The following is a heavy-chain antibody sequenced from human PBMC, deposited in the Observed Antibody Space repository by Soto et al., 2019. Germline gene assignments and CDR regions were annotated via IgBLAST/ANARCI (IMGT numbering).Heavy chain of an antibody. CDR2: IIPMSGTA. V-gene: IGHV1-69*13. CDR1: GGTFSSYA. CDR3: ARDYDFWSGYYGAYYYYGMDV. D-gene: IGHD3-3*01. Sequence: SVKVSCKASGGTFSSYAISWVRQAPGQGLEWMGGIIPMSGTANYAQKFQGRATITADESTSTAYMELSSLRSEDTAVYYCARDYDFWSGYYGAYYYYGMDVWGQGTTVTVSS. J-gene: IGHJ6*02.